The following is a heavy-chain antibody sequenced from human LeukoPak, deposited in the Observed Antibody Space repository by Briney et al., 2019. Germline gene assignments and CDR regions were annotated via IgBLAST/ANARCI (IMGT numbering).Heavy chain of an antibody. J-gene: IGHJ4*02. V-gene: IGHV3-30*01. Sequence: GGSLRLSCAASGFIFSSYALHWVHQAPGKGLEWVAVISYDGRNKYYADSVKGRFTISRDNSKNTLYLQLNSLRAEDTAVYYCARGATGENYFDYWGQGTLVTVSS. CDR2: ISYDGRNK. CDR1: GFIFSSYA. D-gene: IGHD1-26*01. CDR3: ARGATGENYFDY.